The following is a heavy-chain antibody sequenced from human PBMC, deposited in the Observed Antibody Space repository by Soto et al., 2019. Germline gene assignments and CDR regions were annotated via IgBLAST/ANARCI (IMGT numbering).Heavy chain of an antibody. CDR1: GFTFSSYG. V-gene: IGHV3-30*18. D-gene: IGHD6-13*01. CDR2: ISYDGSNK. CDR3: AKGPPPPYSSTWYYFDS. Sequence: GGSLRLSCAASGFTFSSYGMHWVRQAPGKGLEWVAVISYDGSNKYYADSVKGRFTISRDNSKNTLYLQMDSLRAEDTAVYYCAKGPPPPYSSTWYYFDSWGQGILVTVSS. J-gene: IGHJ4*02.